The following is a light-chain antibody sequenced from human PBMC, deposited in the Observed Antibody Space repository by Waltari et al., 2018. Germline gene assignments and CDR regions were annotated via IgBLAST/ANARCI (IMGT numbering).Light chain of an antibody. J-gene: IGLJ2*01. Sequence: QSVLTQPPSASGPPGQRVTIACSGSNSNIGCNTVNWYHQVPGTAPKLLIYSNDRRPSGVPDRLSGSKSGTSASLAISCLQSEDEDDYYCATWDDRLTGVVFGGGTKVTVL. CDR1: NSNIGCNT. V-gene: IGLV1-44*01. CDR3: ATWDDRLTGVV. CDR2: SND.